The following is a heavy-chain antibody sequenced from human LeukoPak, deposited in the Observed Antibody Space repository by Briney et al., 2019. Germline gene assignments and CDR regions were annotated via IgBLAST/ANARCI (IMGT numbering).Heavy chain of an antibody. CDR2: ISSSGSTI. J-gene: IGHJ6*03. CDR1: GFTFSDYY. CDR3: ARRVATIIEYYYYYYMDV. D-gene: IGHD5-12*01. V-gene: IGHV3-11*04. Sequence: GGSLRLSCAASGFTFSDYYMSWIRQAPGKGLEWVSYISSSGSTIYYADSVKGRFTISRDNAKNSLYLQMNSLRAEDTAVYYCARRVATIIEYYYYYYMDVWGKGTTVTVSS.